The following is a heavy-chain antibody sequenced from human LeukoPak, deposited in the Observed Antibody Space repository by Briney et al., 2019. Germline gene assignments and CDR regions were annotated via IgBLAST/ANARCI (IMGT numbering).Heavy chain of an antibody. D-gene: IGHD3-22*01. J-gene: IGHJ4*02. Sequence: SVKVSCKASGGTFSSYAISWVRQAPGEGLEWMGRIIPILGIANYAQKFQGRGTITADKSTSTAYMELSSLRSEDTAVYYCARGRTSPIYYDSSGYLFDYWGQGTLVTVSS. V-gene: IGHV1-69*04. CDR2: IIPILGIA. CDR1: GGTFSSYA. CDR3: ARGRTSPIYYDSSGYLFDY.